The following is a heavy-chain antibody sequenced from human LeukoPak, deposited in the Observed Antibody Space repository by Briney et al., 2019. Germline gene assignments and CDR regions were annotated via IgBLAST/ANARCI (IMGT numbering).Heavy chain of an antibody. CDR3: ARVDSSGWYAITY. CDR1: GGSISSYY. V-gene: IGHV4-59*01. J-gene: IGHJ4*02. CDR2: IYYSGST. D-gene: IGHD6-19*01. Sequence: SETLSLTCTVSGGSISSYYWSWIRQPPGKGLEWIGYIYYSGSTNYNPSLKSRVTISVDTSKNQFSLKLSSVTAADTAVYYGARVDSSGWYAITYWGQGTLVTVSS.